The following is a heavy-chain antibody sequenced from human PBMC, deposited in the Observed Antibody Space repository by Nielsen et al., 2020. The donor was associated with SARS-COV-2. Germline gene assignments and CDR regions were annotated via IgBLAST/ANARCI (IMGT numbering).Heavy chain of an antibody. D-gene: IGHD5-18*01. J-gene: IGHJ4*02. V-gene: IGHV3-23*01. CDR1: GFTFSSYA. CDR2: ISGSGGST. Sequence: GESLKISCAASGFTFSSYAMSWVRQAPGKGLEWVSAISGSGGSTYYADSVKGRFTISRDNSKNTLYLQMNSLRAEDTAVYYCAKGDTAMDTFDYRGQGTLVTVSS. CDR3: AKGDTAMDTFDY.